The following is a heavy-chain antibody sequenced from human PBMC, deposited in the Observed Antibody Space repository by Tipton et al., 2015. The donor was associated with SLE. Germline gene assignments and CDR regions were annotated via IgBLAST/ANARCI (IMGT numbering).Heavy chain of an antibody. D-gene: IGHD2-21*02. J-gene: IGHJ4*02. CDR1: GGSLSGYY. V-gene: IGHV4-34*01. CDR2: INHVGRT. Sequence: TLSLTCAVYGGSLSGYYWSWIRQSPGKGLEWIDDINHVGRTNYNPSLRSRVTISVDTSKNQFSLKLSSVTAADTAVYYCARLGVVVTAIDYWGQGTLVTVSS. CDR3: ARLGVVVTAIDY.